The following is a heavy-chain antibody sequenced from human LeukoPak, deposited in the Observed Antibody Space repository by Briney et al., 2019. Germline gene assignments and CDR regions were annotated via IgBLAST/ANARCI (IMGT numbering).Heavy chain of an antibody. D-gene: IGHD6-13*01. J-gene: IGHJ3*02. CDR1: GFTFSSYG. V-gene: IGHV3-23*01. Sequence: GGSLRLSCAASGFTFSSYGMSWVRQAPGKGLEWVSAISGSGGSTYYADSVKGRFTISRDNSKNTLYLQMNSLRAEDMALYYCASSSSWDDAFDIWGQGTMVTVSS. CDR3: ASSSSWDDAFDI. CDR2: ISGSGGST.